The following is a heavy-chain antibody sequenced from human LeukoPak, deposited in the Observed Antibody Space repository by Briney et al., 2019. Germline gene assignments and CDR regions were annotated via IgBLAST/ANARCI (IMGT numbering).Heavy chain of an antibody. Sequence: GGSLRLSCAASGFTFSDYVMGWVRQAPGKGLEWVSSITGSGHNTYYAGSVKGRCTISRDNSKNTLYLQMNSLRAEDTALYYCAKGSHVSSGYYFDYWGQGSLVTVSA. CDR3: AKGSHVSSGYYFDY. CDR1: GFTFSDYV. V-gene: IGHV3-23*01. J-gene: IGHJ4*02. D-gene: IGHD3-22*01. CDR2: ITGSGHNT.